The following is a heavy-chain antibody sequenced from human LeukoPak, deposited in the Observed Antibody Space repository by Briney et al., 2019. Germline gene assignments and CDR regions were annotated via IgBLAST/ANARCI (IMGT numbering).Heavy chain of an antibody. CDR3: ATDFRWLVDY. J-gene: IGHJ4*02. CDR2: IKQDGIEK. V-gene: IGHV3-7*01. CDR1: EFTFFTYW. Sequence: GGSLRLSCAASEFTFFTYWMSWVRQAPGKGLGWVANIKQDGIEKYYVDSVRGRFTISRDNSKNTLYLQMNSLRAEDMAVYYCATDFRWLVDYWGQGTLVTVSS. D-gene: IGHD6-19*01.